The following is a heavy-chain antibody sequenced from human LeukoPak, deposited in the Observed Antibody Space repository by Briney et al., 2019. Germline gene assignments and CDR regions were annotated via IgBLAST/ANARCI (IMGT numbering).Heavy chain of an antibody. CDR1: GFTFTNAW. Sequence: PGGSLRLSCAASGFTFTNAWMSWVRQAPGKGLEWVGRIKTKTKGGTTDYAAPVKGRFTISRDDSKNTLYLQMNSLKTEDTAVYYCTIDENPIWGQGTLVTVSS. CDR2: IKTKTKGGTT. J-gene: IGHJ4*02. CDR3: TIDENPI. V-gene: IGHV3-15*01.